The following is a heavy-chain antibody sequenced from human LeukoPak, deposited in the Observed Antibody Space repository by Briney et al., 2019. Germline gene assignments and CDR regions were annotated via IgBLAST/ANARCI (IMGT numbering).Heavy chain of an antibody. J-gene: IGHJ6*03. CDR3: ARAGLYCSGGSCYPLGYYMDV. V-gene: IGHV4-34*01. CDR2: INHSGST. Sequence: SETLSLTCAVYGGSFSGYYWSWIRQPPGKGLEWIGEINHSGSTNYNPSLKSRVTISVDTSKNQFSLKLSSVTAADTAVYYCARAGLYCSGGSCYPLGYYMDVWGKGITVTVSS. CDR1: GGSFSGYY. D-gene: IGHD2-15*01.